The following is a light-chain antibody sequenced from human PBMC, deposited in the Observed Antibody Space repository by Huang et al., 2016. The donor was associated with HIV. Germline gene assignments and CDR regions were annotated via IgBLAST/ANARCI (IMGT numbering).Light chain of an antibody. CDR3: QQYNNLRYT. J-gene: IGKJ2*01. V-gene: IGKV3-20*01. CDR2: GAS. Sequence: EIVLTQYPGTLSLSPGERATLSCRASQSVSSSYLAWYQQKPGQAPRLLIYGASSRATGIPDRFSGSGSGTDFTLTISRLEPEDFAVYYCQQYNNLRYTFGQGTKLEIK. CDR1: QSVSSSY.